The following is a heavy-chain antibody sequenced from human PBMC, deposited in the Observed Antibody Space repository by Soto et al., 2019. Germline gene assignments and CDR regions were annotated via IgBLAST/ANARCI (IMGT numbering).Heavy chain of an antibody. CDR2: IIPIFGTA. V-gene: IGHV1-69*13. D-gene: IGHD3-10*01. J-gene: IGHJ6*02. CDR3: ARSRSGYYGSGTLTYYYGMDV. Sequence: SVKVSCKASGGTFSSYAISWVRQAPGQGLEWMGGIIPIFGTANYAQKFQGRVTITADESTSTAYMELSSLRSEDTAVYYCARSRSGYYGSGTLTYYYGMDVWGQGTTVTVSS. CDR1: GGTFSSYA.